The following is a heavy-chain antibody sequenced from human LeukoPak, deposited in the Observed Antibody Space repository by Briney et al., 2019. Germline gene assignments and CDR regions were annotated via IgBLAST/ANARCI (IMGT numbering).Heavy chain of an antibody. D-gene: IGHD4-17*01. CDR2: ISYSGST. CDR3: ARDPTTVTKGFDI. CDR1: GGSISSHY. V-gene: IGHV4-59*11. J-gene: IGHJ3*02. Sequence: SETLSLTCTVSGGSISSHYWTWIRQSPGKGLEWIGYISYSGSTNYNPSLKSRVTLSVDTSKNQFSLKLSSVTAADTAVYYCARDPTTVTKGFDIWGQGTTVTLSA.